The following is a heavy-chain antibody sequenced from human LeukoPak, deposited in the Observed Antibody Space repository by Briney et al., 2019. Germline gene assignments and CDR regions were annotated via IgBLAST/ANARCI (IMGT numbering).Heavy chain of an antibody. CDR1: GGSISSSSYY. V-gene: IGHV4-39*01. J-gene: IGHJ4*02. D-gene: IGHD3-22*01. CDR3: ARLMTYYDSSGYPSPGGFDY. Sequence: PSETLSLTCTVSGGSISSSSYYCGWIRQPPGKGLEWIGSIYYSGSTYYNPSLKSRVTISVDTSKNQFSLKLSSVTAADTAVYYCARLMTYYDSSGYPSPGGFDYWGQGTLVTVSS. CDR2: IYYSGST.